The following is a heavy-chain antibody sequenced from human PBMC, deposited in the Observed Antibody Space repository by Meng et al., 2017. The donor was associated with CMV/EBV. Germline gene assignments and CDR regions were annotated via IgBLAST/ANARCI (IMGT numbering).Heavy chain of an antibody. CDR3: ARGGIAAAGPFDY. CDR1: GGSFSGYY. V-gene: IGHV4-34*01. Sequence: QVPVMRWGAGLLKPSEALSLTCAFDGGSFSGYYWSWIRQPPGKGLEWIGEINHSGSTNYNPSLKSRVTISVDTSKNQFSLKLSSVAAADTAVYYCARGGIAAAGPFDYWGQGTLVTVSS. D-gene: IGHD6-13*01. J-gene: IGHJ4*02. CDR2: INHSGST.